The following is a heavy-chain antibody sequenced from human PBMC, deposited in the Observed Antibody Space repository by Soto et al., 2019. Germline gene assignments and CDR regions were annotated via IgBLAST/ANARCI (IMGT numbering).Heavy chain of an antibody. J-gene: IGHJ5*02. D-gene: IGHD3-22*01. V-gene: IGHV4-39*07. Sequence: TSETLSLTCTVSGGSINNSNYSWGWIRQPPGKGLEWIGTMYYSGNTYYNPSLKIRVIISVDRSRNQFSLRLSSVTAADTAVYYCAIGYYDTTGYSLDPWGQGTLVTVSS. CDR3: AIGYYDTTGYSLDP. CDR1: GGSINNSNYS. CDR2: MYYSGNT.